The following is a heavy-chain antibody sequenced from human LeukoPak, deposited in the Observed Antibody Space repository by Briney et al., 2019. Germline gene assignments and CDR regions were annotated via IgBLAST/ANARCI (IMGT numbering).Heavy chain of an antibody. V-gene: IGHV1-69*05. J-gene: IGHJ4*02. Sequence: GASVKVSCKASGGTFSSYAISWVRQAPGQGLEWMGGIIPIFGTANYAQKFQGRVTITTDESTSTAYMELSSLRSEDTAVYYCARGHGGKLTGLYYFDYWGQGTLVTVSS. CDR1: GGTFSSYA. D-gene: IGHD4-23*01. CDR3: ARGHGGKLTGLYYFDY. CDR2: IIPIFGTA.